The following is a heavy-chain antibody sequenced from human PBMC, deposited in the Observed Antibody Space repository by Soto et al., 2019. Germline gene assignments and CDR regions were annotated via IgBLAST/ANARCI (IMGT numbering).Heavy chain of an antibody. D-gene: IGHD3-22*01. CDR2: ISYDGSNK. Sequence: GGSLRLSCEAAGFTFSSYAMHWVRQAPGKGLGWVAVISYDGSNKYYADSVKGRFTISRDNSKNTLYLQMNSLRAEDTAVYYCARDPGYYSDNSGLYGMDVWGQGTTVTVSS. CDR1: GFTFSSYA. CDR3: ARDPGYYSDNSGLYGMDV. V-gene: IGHV3-30-3*01. J-gene: IGHJ6*02.